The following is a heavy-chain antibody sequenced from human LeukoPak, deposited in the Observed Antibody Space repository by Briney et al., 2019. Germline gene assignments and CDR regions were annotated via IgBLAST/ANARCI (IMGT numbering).Heavy chain of an antibody. V-gene: IGHV1-18*01. CDR1: SYTFTSHG. J-gene: IGHJ4*02. Sequence: VASVKVSCKASSYTFTSHGLSWARQAPGQGLEWMGWISIYSGNTNYAQKFQDRISMTTDTSTSTAYMELRSLKSDDTAVYYCARDPGGTWGFDYWGQGALVTVSS. CDR2: ISIYSGNT. D-gene: IGHD7-27*01. CDR3: ARDPGGTWGFDY.